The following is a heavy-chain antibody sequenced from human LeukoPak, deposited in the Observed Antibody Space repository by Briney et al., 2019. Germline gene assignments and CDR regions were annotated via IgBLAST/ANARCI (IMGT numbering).Heavy chain of an antibody. CDR2: VYYSGST. V-gene: IGHV4-31*03. CDR3: ARLYTSFRAFDI. J-gene: IGHJ3*02. D-gene: IGHD6-6*01. Sequence: SQTLSLTCTVSGGSISSGDYYWSWIRQHPGKGLEWIVYVYYSGSTYYNPSLKSRVTISVDTSKNQFSLKLSSVTAADTAVYYCARLYTSFRAFDIWGRGTMVTVSS. CDR1: GGSISSGDYY.